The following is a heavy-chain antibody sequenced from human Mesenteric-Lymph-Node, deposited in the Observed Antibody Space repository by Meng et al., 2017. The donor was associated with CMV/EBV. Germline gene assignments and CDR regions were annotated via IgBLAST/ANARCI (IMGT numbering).Heavy chain of an antibody. CDR2: IYYSGST. D-gene: IGHD5-18*01. Sequence: SETLSLTCSVSGGSISSGIFYWSWIRQPPGKGLEWIGYIYYSGSTNYNPSLKSRVTISVDTSKNQFSLRLSSVTAADTAVYYCAKGYPWIQPPSDGMDVWGQGTTVTVSS. J-gene: IGHJ6*02. CDR3: AKGYPWIQPPSDGMDV. CDR1: GGSISSGIFY. V-gene: IGHV4-61*01.